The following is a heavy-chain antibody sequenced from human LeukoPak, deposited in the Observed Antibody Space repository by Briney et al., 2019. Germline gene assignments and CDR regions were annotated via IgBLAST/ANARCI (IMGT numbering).Heavy chain of an antibody. CDR3: ARDGMKLPDY. CDR2: INPSGGST. Sequence: ASVKVSCKVSGYTLTELSMHWVRQAPGQGLVWMGIINPSGGSTSYAQKFQGRVTMTRDTSTSTVYMELSSLRSEDTAVYYCARDGMKLPDYWGQGTLVTVSS. CDR1: GYTLTELS. J-gene: IGHJ4*02. D-gene: IGHD1-7*01. V-gene: IGHV1-46*01.